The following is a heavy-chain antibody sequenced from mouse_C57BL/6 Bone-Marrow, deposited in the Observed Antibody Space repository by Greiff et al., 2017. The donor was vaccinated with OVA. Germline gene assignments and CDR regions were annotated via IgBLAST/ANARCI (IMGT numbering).Heavy chain of an antibody. D-gene: IGHD3-2*02. Sequence: VQLKQSGPELVKPGASVKISCKASGYSFTGYYMNWVKQSPEKSLEWIGEINPSTGGTTYNQKFKAKATLTVDKSSNTAYMQLKSLTSEDSAVYSCGKLEIRLQFAYWGRGTLVTVSA. CDR1: GYSFTGYY. V-gene: IGHV1-42*01. CDR2: INPSTGGT. CDR3: GKLEIRLQFAY. J-gene: IGHJ3*01.